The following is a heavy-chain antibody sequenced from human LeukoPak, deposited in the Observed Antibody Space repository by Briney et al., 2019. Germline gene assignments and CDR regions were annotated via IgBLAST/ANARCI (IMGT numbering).Heavy chain of an antibody. CDR1: GYTFTSYG. D-gene: IGHD3-22*01. Sequence: ASVKVSCKASGYTFTSYGISWVRQAPGQGLEWMGWISAYNGNTNYAQKPQGRVTMTTDTSTSTAYMELRSLRSDDTAVYYCARDNVVIGWFDPWGQGTLVTVSS. CDR2: ISAYNGNT. CDR3: ARDNVVIGWFDP. J-gene: IGHJ5*02. V-gene: IGHV1-18*01.